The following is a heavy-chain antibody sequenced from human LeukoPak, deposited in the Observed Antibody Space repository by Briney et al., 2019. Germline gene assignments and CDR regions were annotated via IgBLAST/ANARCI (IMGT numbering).Heavy chain of an antibody. D-gene: IGHD3-22*01. CDR2: IYYSGST. Sequence: SETLSLTCTVSGGSISSYYWSWIRQPPGKGLEWIGYIYYSGSTNYNPSLKSRVTISIDTSKSQFSLMLSSVTAADTAVYYCARGKYDSGGYYLDYWGQGTLVTVSS. V-gene: IGHV4-59*01. CDR3: ARGKYDSGGYYLDY. J-gene: IGHJ4*02. CDR1: GGSISSYY.